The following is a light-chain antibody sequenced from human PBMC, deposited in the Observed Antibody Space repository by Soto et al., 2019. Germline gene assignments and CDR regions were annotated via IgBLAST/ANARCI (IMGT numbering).Light chain of an antibody. CDR2: EVT. V-gene: IGLV2-14*01. J-gene: IGLJ3*02. CDR1: SSDVGGYNY. Sequence: QSALTQPASVSGSPGQSITISCTGTSSDVGGYNYVSWYQQHPGKAPKLMIYEVTHRPSGVSNRFSGSKSGYTASLTISGLQAEDEADYYCSSYTSSSTLGVFGGGTKLTVL. CDR3: SSYTSSSTLGV.